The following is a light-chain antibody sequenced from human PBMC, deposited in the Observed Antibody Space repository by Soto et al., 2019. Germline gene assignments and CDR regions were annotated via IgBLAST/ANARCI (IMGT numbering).Light chain of an antibody. V-gene: IGLV1-40*01. J-gene: IGLJ2*01. CDR3: QSYYSIPSVV. CDR2: GNS. Sequence: QSVLTQPPSVSGAPGQRVTISCTGSSYNIGAGYDVHWYQQLPGTAPQLLIHGNSKRPSGVPDRFSGSKSGTSASLAITGHQAEEEADYYCQSYYSIPSVVFGGGTKLTVL. CDR1: SYNIGAGYD.